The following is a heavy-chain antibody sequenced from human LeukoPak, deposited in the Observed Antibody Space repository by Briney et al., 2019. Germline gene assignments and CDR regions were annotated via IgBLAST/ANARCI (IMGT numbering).Heavy chain of an antibody. J-gene: IGHJ4*02. D-gene: IGHD3-3*01. CDR3: AKDSTGADPFWSGYDY. CDR2: ISYDGGNK. V-gene: IGHV3-30*18. CDR1: GFTFSAYG. Sequence: GGSLRLSCAASGFTFSAYGMHWVRQAPGKGLEWVAVISYDGGNKYYADSVKGRFTISRDNSKNTLYLQMNSLRAEDTAVYYCAKDSTGADPFWSGYDYWGQGTLVTVSS.